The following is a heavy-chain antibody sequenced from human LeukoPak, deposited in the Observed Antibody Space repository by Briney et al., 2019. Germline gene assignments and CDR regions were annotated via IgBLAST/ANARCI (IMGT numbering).Heavy chain of an antibody. CDR3: AKGGEAAPKAFDI. Sequence: PGGSLRLSCAASGLTFSSYAMSWVRQAPGKGLEWVSAISGSGGSTYYADSVKGRFTISRDNSKNTLYLQMNSLRAEDTAVYYCAKGGEAAPKAFDIWGQGTMVTVSS. CDR2: ISGSGGST. J-gene: IGHJ3*02. D-gene: IGHD2-15*01. CDR1: GLTFSSYA. V-gene: IGHV3-23*01.